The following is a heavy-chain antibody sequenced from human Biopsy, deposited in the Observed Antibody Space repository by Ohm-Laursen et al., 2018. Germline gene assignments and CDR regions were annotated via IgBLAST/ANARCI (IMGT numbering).Heavy chain of an antibody. CDR3: ARTPIAIFSAGLVYRHRRHLQGMDV. CDR2: LDWDDHK. V-gene: IGHV2-70*11. Sequence: TQPLPLTCDFSGFSLGARGMCVRWLRQPPGKALEWLARLDWDDHKDYSVSLKDRLNISKATSENHVVLTMTNTDPADTGTYFCARTPIAIFSAGLVYRHRRHLQGMDVWGQGTAVTVS. D-gene: IGHD6-13*01. CDR1: GFSLGARGMC. J-gene: IGHJ6*02.